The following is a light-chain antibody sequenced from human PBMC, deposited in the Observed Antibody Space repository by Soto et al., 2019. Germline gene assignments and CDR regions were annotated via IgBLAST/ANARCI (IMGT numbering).Light chain of an antibody. CDR3: QQDNSFPRT. V-gene: IGKV1D-12*01. CDR2: AAS. J-gene: IGKJ1*01. CDR1: QAISTW. Sequence: DIQMTQSPSSVSASVGDRVTITCRASQAISTWLAWYQQKPGKAHKLLIYAASNLQTGVPSRFSGSGSGTDFTLTISSLQPEDFATYYCQQDNSFPRTFGQGTKVEIK.